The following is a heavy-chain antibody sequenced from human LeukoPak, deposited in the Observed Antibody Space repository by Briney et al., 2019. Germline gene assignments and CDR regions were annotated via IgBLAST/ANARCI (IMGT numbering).Heavy chain of an antibody. V-gene: IGHV1-8*01. CDR1: GYTSTSYD. CDR3: ARGVPAATPFDY. D-gene: IGHD2-2*01. J-gene: IGHJ4*02. CDR2: MSPKSGNT. Sequence: ASVKVSCKASGYTSTSYDINWVRLATGQGHEWMGWMSPKSGNTGYAQKFQGRVTITRDTSASTAYMELSSLRSEDTAVYYCARGVPAATPFDYWGQGTLVTVSS.